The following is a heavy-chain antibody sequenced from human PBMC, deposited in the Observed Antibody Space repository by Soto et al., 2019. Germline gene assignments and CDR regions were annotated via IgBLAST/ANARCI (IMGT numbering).Heavy chain of an antibody. Sequence: LRLSCAASGFTFSSYAMSWVRQAPGKGLEWVSAISGSGSTFYADSVKGRFTISRDNSKNTLYLQMNSLRAEDTAVYYCAKEKDYDYVWGSYRYTSDYWGQGTLVTVSS. V-gene: IGHV3-23*01. CDR1: GFTFSSYA. CDR2: ISGSGST. CDR3: AKEKDYDYVWGSYRYTSDY. J-gene: IGHJ4*02. D-gene: IGHD3-16*02.